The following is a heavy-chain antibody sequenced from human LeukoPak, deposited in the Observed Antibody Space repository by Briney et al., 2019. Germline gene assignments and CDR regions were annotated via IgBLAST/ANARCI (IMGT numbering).Heavy chain of an antibody. D-gene: IGHD1-1*01. CDR2: INAGNGNT. J-gene: IGHJ3*02. CDR3: ARGHVWVEARSYNVFEI. CDR1: GYTFISYT. Sequence: GASVKVSCKASGYTFISYTMHWVRQAPGQRLEWMGWINAGNGNTKYSQKFQGRVTITRDTSASTAYMELSSLRSEDTAVYYCARGHVWVEARSYNVFEIWGQGTMVTVSS. V-gene: IGHV1-3*01.